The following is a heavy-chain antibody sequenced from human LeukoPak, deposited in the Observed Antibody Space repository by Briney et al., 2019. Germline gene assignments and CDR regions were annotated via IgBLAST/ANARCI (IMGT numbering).Heavy chain of an antibody. CDR3: ANMLD. J-gene: IGHJ4*02. D-gene: IGHD2-8*01. Sequence: PGGSLRLSCVASGFSLSSYATAWVRQAPGKGLEWVGRTRNKANSYTTEYAASVKGRFTISRDDSKNSLYLQMNSLKTEDTAVYYCANMLDWGQGTLVTVSS. CDR2: TRNKANSYTT. V-gene: IGHV3-72*01. CDR1: GFSLSSYA.